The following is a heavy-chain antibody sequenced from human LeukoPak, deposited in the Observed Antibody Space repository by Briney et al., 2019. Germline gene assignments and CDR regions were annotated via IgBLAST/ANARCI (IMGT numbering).Heavy chain of an antibody. D-gene: IGHD6-19*01. J-gene: IGHJ6*02. CDR2: INHSGST. Sequence: SETLSLTCAVYGGSFSGYYWSWIRQPPGKGLEWIGEINHSGSTNYNPSLKSRVTISVDTSKNQFSLKLSSVTAADTAVYYCARGVGTHQIAVAGTSLGRCMDVWGQGTTVTVSS. CDR3: ARGVGTHQIAVAGTSLGRCMDV. CDR1: GGSFSGYY. V-gene: IGHV4-34*01.